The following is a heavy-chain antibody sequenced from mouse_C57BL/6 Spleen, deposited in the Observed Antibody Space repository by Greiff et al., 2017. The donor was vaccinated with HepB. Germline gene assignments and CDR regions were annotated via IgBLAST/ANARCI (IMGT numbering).Heavy chain of an antibody. V-gene: IGHV5-9-1*02. CDR3: TRVDYYGSRGFDV. J-gene: IGHJ1*03. Sequence: EVHLVESGEGLVKPGGSLKLSCAASGFTFSSYAMSWVRQTPEKRLEWVAYISSGGDYIYYADTVKGRFTISRDNARNTLYLQMSSLKSEDTAMYYCTRVDYYGSRGFDVWGTGTTVTVSS. D-gene: IGHD1-1*01. CDR1: GFTFSSYA. CDR2: ISSGGDYI.